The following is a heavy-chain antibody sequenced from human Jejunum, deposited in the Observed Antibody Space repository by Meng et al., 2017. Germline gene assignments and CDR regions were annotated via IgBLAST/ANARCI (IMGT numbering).Heavy chain of an antibody. CDR1: GGSMSGYY. D-gene: IGHD2-15*01. V-gene: IGHV4-59*01. CDR3: ARDGFSIGHHFDY. J-gene: IGHJ4*02. CDR2: IYYSGST. Sequence: GQLQESGPGLVKPSETLSLTCTVSGGSMSGYYWSWIRQPPGKGLEWIGYIYYSGSTNYNPSLKSRVTISVDTSKNQFSLKLSSVTAADTAVYYCARDGFSIGHHFDYWGQGTLVTVSS.